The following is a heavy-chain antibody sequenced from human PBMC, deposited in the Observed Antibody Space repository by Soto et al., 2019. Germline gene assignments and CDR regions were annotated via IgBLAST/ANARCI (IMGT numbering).Heavy chain of an antibody. CDR3: ARLGYCTGTSCYTFDS. Sequence: PGESLKISCQGSGYSFTSYWIGGVGQGPGKGLEWMGRINPSDSYTTYSPSFQGHVTISTDKSFSTAYLQWSGLKASDTAMYYCARLGYCTGTSCYTFDSWGQGTLVTVSS. V-gene: IGHV5-10-1*01. CDR1: GYSFTSYW. D-gene: IGHD2-2*02. CDR2: INPSDSYT. J-gene: IGHJ4*02.